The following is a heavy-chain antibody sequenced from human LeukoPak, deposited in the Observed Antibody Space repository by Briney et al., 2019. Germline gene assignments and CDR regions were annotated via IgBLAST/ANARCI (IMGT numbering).Heavy chain of an antibody. CDR3: AGDSSGYYFDY. Sequence: GSSVRVSCKASGGTFSSYAISWVRQAPGQGLEWMGRIIPIFGTANYAQKFQGRVTITTDESTSTAYMELSSLRSEDTAVYYCAGDSSGYYFDYWGQGTLVTVSS. V-gene: IGHV1-69*05. CDR1: GGTFSSYA. CDR2: IIPIFGTA. J-gene: IGHJ4*02. D-gene: IGHD3-22*01.